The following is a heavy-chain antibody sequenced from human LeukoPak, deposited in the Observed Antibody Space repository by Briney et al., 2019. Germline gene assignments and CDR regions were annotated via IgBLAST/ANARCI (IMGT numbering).Heavy chain of an antibody. CDR2: INPNSGGT. CDR3: ATMVPIVVVPAAMVAFDI. V-gene: IGHV1-2*02. D-gene: IGHD2-2*01. J-gene: IGHJ3*02. CDR1: GYTFTGYY. Sequence: ASVRVSCKASGYTFTGYYMHWVRQAPGQGLEWMGWINPNSGGTNYAQKFQGRVTMTRDTSISTAYMELSRLRSDDTAVYYCATMVPIVVVPAAMVAFDIWGQGTMVTVSS.